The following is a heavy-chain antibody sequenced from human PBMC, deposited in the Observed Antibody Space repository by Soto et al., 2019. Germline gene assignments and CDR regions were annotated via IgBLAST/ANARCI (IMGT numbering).Heavy chain of an antibody. J-gene: IGHJ4*02. CDR2: IFYSGST. CDR1: GGSIRTSGHY. CDR3: ARDRRGPLGYYFDS. V-gene: IGHV4-31*03. D-gene: IGHD3-16*01. Sequence: SETLSLTCTVSGGSIRTSGHYWSWIRQHPGKGLEWIGYIFYSGSTYYNPSLQSRLAISIDTSKNQFSLNLNSVTAADTAVYYCARDRRGPLGYYFDSWGQGMLVTVSS.